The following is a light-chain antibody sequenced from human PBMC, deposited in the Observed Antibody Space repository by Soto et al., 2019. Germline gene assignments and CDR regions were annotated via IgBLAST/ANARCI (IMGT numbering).Light chain of an antibody. J-gene: IGLJ7*01. CDR3: CSYAVSGIPV. CDR1: SSDVGSYNL. Sequence: QSALTQPASVSGSPGQSITISCTGTSSDVGSYNLVSWYQQHPGKAPKLMIYEGGKRPSGVSNRFSGSKSGNTASLTISGLQAEDEADYYCCSYAVSGIPVFGGGTQLTVL. V-gene: IGLV2-23*01. CDR2: EGG.